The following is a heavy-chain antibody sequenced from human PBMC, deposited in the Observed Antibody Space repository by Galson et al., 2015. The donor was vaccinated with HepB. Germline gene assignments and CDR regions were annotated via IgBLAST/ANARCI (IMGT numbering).Heavy chain of an antibody. D-gene: IGHD5-24*01. V-gene: IGHV3-21*01. Sequence: SLRLSCAASGFTFNNYWMHWVRQAPGKGLEWVSSISSSSSYIYYADSVKGRFTISRDNAKNSLYLQMNSLRAEDTAVYYCARFVEPRWYYYYGMDVWGQGTTVTVSS. CDR1: GFTFNNYW. CDR3: ARFVEPRWYYYYGMDV. J-gene: IGHJ6*02. CDR2: ISSSSSYI.